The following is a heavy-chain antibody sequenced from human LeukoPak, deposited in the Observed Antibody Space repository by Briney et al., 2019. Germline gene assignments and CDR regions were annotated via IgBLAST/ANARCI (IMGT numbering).Heavy chain of an antibody. D-gene: IGHD3-3*01. CDR1: GFTFSSYW. J-gene: IGHJ4*02. Sequence: GGSLRLSCAASGFTFSSYWMSSVRQAPGKGREWVAHIKADGSVTYYAETVKGRFTISRDTAKSTTYLQMNSLRAEDTAVYYCASDPADFWSGYSKWDYWGPGNLVTVSS. CDR2: IKADGSVT. CDR3: ASDPADFWSGYSKWDY. V-gene: IGHV3-7*01.